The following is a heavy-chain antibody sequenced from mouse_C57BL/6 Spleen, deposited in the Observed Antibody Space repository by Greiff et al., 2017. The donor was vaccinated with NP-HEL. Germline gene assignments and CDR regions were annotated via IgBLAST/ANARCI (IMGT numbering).Heavy chain of an antibody. D-gene: IGHD3-1*01. CDR1: GFTFSNYW. CDR3: TDSAPRWYFDV. V-gene: IGHV6-3*01. Sequence: EVKVEESGGGLVQPGGSMKLSCVASGFTFSNYWMNWVRQSPEKGLEWVAQIRLKSDNYATHYAESVKGRFTISRDDSKSSVYLQMNNLRAEDTGIYYCTDSAPRWYFDVWGTGTTVTVSS. J-gene: IGHJ1*03. CDR2: IRLKSDNYAT.